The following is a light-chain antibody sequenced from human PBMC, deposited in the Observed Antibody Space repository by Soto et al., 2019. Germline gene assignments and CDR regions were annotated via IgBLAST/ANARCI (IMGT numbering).Light chain of an antibody. J-gene: IGKJ1*01. V-gene: IGKV3-11*01. CDR3: QQRSNWPPWT. CDR2: DAS. CDR1: QSVSNY. Sequence: EIVLTQSPATLSLSPGERAALSCRASQSVSNYLAWYQQKPGQAPRLLIYDASNRATGIPARFSGSGSGTDFTLTISSLEPEDFAVYYCQQRSNWPPWTFGQGTKVEIK.